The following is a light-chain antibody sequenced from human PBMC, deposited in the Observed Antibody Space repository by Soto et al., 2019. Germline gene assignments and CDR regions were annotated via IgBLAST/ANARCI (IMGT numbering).Light chain of an antibody. CDR2: EVS. CDR3: SSYTSRSSLGV. J-gene: IGLJ3*02. V-gene: IGLV2-14*01. CDR1: SSDVGGYNY. Sequence: QSVLTQPASVSGSPGQSITISCIGTSSDVGGYNYVSWYEQYPGKAPKLMIYEVSNRPSGVSNRFSGSKSGNTASLTISGLQAEDEADYYCSSYTSRSSLGVFGGGTKVTVL.